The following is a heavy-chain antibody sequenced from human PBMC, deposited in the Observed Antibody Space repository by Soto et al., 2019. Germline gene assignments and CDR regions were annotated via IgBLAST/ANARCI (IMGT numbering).Heavy chain of an antibody. CDR1: GGSISSYY. V-gene: IGHV4-59*08. J-gene: IGHJ5*02. Sequence: SETLSLTCTVSGGSISSYYWSWIRQPPGKGLEWIGYIYYSGSTNYNPSLKSRVTISVDTSKNQFSLKLSSVTAADTAVYYCARQAAAGSPGNWFDPWGQGTLVTVSS. CDR3: ARQAAAGSPGNWFDP. CDR2: IYYSGST. D-gene: IGHD6-13*01.